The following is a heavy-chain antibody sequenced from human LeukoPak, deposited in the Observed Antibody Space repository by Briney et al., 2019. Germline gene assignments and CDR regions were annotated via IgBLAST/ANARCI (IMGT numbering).Heavy chain of an antibody. V-gene: IGHV3-30*18. J-gene: IGHJ4*02. Sequence: GGSLRLSCAASGFTFSSYGMHWVRQAPGKGLKWVAVISYDRSNKYYADSVKGRFTISRDNSKNTLYLQMNSLRAEDTAVYYCAKGRNSSGWYETLVKVRRSGAYYFDYWGQGTLVTVSS. CDR2: ISYDRSNK. D-gene: IGHD6-19*01. CDR3: AKGRNSSGWYETLVKVRRSGAYYFDY. CDR1: GFTFSSYG.